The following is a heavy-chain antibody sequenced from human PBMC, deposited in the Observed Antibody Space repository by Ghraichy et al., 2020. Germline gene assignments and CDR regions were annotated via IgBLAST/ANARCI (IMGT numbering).Heavy chain of an antibody. CDR2: ISYDGSNK. CDR1: GFTFSSYG. Sequence: GGSLRLSCAASGFTFSSYGMHWVHQAPGKGLEWVAVISYDGSNKYYADSVKGRFTISRDNSKNTLYLQMNSLRAEDTAVYYCAKDFFTLGSGYDRVDYWGQGTLVTVSS. V-gene: IGHV3-30*18. D-gene: IGHD5-12*01. J-gene: IGHJ4*02. CDR3: AKDFFTLGSGYDRVDY.